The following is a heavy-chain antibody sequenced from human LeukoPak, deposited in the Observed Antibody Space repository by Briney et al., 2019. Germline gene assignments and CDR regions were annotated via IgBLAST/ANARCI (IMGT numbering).Heavy chain of an antibody. J-gene: IGHJ4*02. CDR1: GFTFSSYW. D-gene: IGHD1-26*01. CDR3: ARDLAGATDY. Sequence: GGSLRLSCAASGFTFSSYWMSWVRQAPGKGLEWVANIKQDGSQKYYVDSVKGRFTISRDNSKNTLYLQMNSLRAEDTAVYYCARDLAGATDYWGQGTLVTVSS. CDR2: IKQDGSQK. V-gene: IGHV3-7*01.